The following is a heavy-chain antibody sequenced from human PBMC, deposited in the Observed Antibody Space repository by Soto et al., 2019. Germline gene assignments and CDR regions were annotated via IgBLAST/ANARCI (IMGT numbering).Heavy chain of an antibody. CDR3: ARVRYLAGAGQNYFDL. J-gene: IGHJ4*02. D-gene: IGHD6-19*01. Sequence: QVQLQESGPGLVKPSQTLSLTCTVSGASISRGDYYWSWIRQLPGKGLEWIGYIYRRGSTYYNPSLESRITISVDTSQSQFSLDVSSVTAADTAVYYCARVRYLAGAGQNYFDLWGQGTLVTVSS. CDR1: GASISRGDYY. V-gene: IGHV4-31*03. CDR2: IYRRGST.